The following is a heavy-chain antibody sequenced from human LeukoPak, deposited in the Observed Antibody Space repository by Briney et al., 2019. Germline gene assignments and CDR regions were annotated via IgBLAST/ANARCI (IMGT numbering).Heavy chain of an antibody. J-gene: IGHJ4*02. Sequence: SETLSLTCAVYGGSFSGYYWSWIRQPPGKGLEWIGEINHSGSTNHNPSLKSRVTISVDTSKNQFSLKLSSVTAADTAAYYCARVSRGGRPGVDYWGQGTLVTVSS. CDR1: GGSFSGYY. CDR2: INHSGST. CDR3: ARVSRGGRPGVDY. V-gene: IGHV4-34*01. D-gene: IGHD1-14*01.